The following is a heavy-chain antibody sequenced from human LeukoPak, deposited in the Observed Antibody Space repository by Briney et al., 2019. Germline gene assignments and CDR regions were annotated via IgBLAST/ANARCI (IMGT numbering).Heavy chain of an antibody. J-gene: IGHJ3*02. CDR2: ITWNSGNI. CDR3: AKDIWRGPFDAFDI. CDR1: GFTFDDHG. Sequence: PGRSLRLSCVASGFTFDDHGMHWVRQAPGKGLEWVSGITWNSGNIGYADSVKGRFTISRDSAKNSLYLQMNSLRAEDTALYYCAKDIWRGPFDAFDIWGQGTMVTVSS. V-gene: IGHV3-9*01. D-gene: IGHD3-3*01.